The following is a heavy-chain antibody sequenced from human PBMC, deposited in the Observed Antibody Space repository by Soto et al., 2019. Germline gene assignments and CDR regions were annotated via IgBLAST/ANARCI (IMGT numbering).Heavy chain of an antibody. Sequence: GESLKISCKGSGYSFTSYWIGWVRQMPGKGLEWMGIIYPGDSDTRYSPSFQGQVTISADKSISTAYLQWSSLKASDTAMYYCARQTGHSGYDWTPFYYGMDVWGQGTTVTVSS. D-gene: IGHD5-12*01. V-gene: IGHV5-51*01. CDR3: ARQTGHSGYDWTPFYYGMDV. J-gene: IGHJ6*02. CDR1: GYSFTSYW. CDR2: IYPGDSDT.